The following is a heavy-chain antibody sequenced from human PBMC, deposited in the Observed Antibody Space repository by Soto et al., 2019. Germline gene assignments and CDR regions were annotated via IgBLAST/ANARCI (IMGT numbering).Heavy chain of an antibody. D-gene: IGHD3-3*01. V-gene: IGHV1-18*01. CDR2: ISAYNGNT. CDR3: ARLEKDFWSGYAYYYYYMDV. Sequence: ASVKVSCKASGYTFTSYGISWVRQAPGQGLEWMGWISAYNGNTNYAQKLQGRVTMTTDTSTSTAYMELRSLRSDDTAMYYCARLEKDFWSGYAYYYYYMDVWGQGTTVTVSS. CDR1: GYTFTSYG. J-gene: IGHJ6*03.